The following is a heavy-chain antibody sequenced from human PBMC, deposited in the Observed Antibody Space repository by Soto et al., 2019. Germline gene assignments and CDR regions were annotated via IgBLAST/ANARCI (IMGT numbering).Heavy chain of an antibody. D-gene: IGHD1-7*01. J-gene: IGHJ6*03. CDR3: ASNVRLTGTTNRFYYYMDV. CDR1: GASISSYY. Sequence: QVQLQESGPGLVKPSETLSLTCTVSGASISSYYWSWIRQPPGKGLEWIGYVYYRGSTNYSPSLKSRVTLSVDTSKNKLSLRLSSVTAAYTAVYYWASNVRLTGTTNRFYYYMDVLGTGTTVTFSS. V-gene: IGHV4-59*01. CDR2: VYYRGST.